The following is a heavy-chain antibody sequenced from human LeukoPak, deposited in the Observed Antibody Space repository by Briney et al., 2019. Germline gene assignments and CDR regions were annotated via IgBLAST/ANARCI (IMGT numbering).Heavy chain of an antibody. CDR1: GFTFSSYA. J-gene: IGHJ1*01. CDR2: ISGSGGST. D-gene: IGHD6-13*01. CDR3: AKGTWQQLVYVYFQH. V-gene: IGHV3-23*01. Sequence: PGGSLRLSCAASGFTFSSYAMSWVRQAPGKGLEWASAISGSGGSTYYADSVKGRFTISRDNSKNTLYLQMNSLRAEDTAVYYCAKGTWQQLVYVYFQHWGQGTLVTVSS.